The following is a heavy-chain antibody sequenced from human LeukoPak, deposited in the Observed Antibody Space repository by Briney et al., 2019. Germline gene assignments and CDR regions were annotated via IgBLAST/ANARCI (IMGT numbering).Heavy chain of an antibody. V-gene: IGHV1-69*04. CDR3: ASPKGLHSSGWYKHFDY. D-gene: IGHD6-19*01. CDR1: GGTFSSYA. J-gene: IGHJ4*02. Sequence: GSSVKVSCKASGGTFSSYAISWVRQAPGQGLEWMGRIIPILGITNYAQKFQGRVTITADKSTSTAYMELSSLRSEDTAVYYCASPKGLHSSGWYKHFDYWGQGTLVTVSS. CDR2: IIPILGIT.